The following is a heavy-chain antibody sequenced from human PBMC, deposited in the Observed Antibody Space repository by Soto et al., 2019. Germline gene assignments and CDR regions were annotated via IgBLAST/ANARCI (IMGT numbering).Heavy chain of an antibody. Sequence: PGGSLRLSCAASGFTVSSNYMSWVRQAPGKGLEWVPVIYSGGSTYYADSVKGRFTISRDNSKNTLYLQMNSLRAEDTAVYYCARDSSGWSYYFDYWGQGTLVTVSS. CDR3: ARDSSGWSYYFDY. J-gene: IGHJ4*02. V-gene: IGHV3-53*01. D-gene: IGHD6-19*01. CDR2: IYSGGST. CDR1: GFTVSSNY.